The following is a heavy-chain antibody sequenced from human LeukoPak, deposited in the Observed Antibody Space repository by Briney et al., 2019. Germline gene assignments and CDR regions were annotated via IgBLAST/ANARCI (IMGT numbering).Heavy chain of an antibody. CDR3: AKGPDSSGWFFDY. J-gene: IGHJ4*02. Sequence: GGYLRLSCAASGFTFSSYGMHWVRQAPGKGLERVAFIRYDGSNKYYADSVKGRFTISRDNSKNTLYLRMNSLRAEDTAVYYCAKGPDSSGWFFDYWGQGTLVTVSS. V-gene: IGHV3-30*02. CDR1: GFTFSSYG. D-gene: IGHD6-19*01. CDR2: IRYDGSNK.